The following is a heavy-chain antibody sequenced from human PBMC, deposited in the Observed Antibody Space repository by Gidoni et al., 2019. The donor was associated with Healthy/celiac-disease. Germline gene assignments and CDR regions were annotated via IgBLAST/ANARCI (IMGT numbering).Heavy chain of an antibody. J-gene: IGHJ6*02. D-gene: IGHD1-26*01. V-gene: IGHV1-18*01. CDR2: ISAYNGNT. CDR3: ARDGLGAIDYYYYGMDV. Sequence: QVQLVQSGAEVKKPGASVKVSCKASGYTFPSYGISWVRQAPGQGLEWMGWISAYNGNTNYAQKLQGRVTMTTDTSTSTAYMELRSLRSDDTAVYYCARDGLGAIDYYYYGMDVWGQGTTVTVSS. CDR1: GYTFPSYG.